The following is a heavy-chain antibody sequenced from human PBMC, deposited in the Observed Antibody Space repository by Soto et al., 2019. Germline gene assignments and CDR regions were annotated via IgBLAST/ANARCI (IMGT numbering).Heavy chain of an antibody. CDR2: ISWDGGST. CDR1: GFTFDDYT. J-gene: IGHJ6*02. Sequence: LRLSCAASGFTFDDYTMHWVRQAPGKGLGWVSLISWDGGSTYYADSVKGRFTISRDNSKNSLYLQMNSLRTEDTALYYCAKGRAARSHNYYYGMDVWGQGTTVTVSS. V-gene: IGHV3-43*01. CDR3: AKGRAARSHNYYYGMDV. D-gene: IGHD6-6*01.